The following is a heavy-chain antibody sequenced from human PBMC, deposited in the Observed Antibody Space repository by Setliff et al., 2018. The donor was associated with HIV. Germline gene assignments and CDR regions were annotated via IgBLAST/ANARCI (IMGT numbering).Heavy chain of an antibody. CDR1: GFTLSNYW. D-gene: IGHD5-18*01. CDR3: ARGYSYGRTFNLLD. V-gene: IGHV3-7*03. J-gene: IGHJ4*02. Sequence: GGSLRLSCAASGFTLSNYWMSWVRQAPGKGLEWVANIKQDGSEKYYVDSVKGRFTISRDNAKNMLYLQMTSLGVEDTAVYYCARGYSYGRTFNLLDWGQGTLVTVSS. CDR2: IKQDGSEK.